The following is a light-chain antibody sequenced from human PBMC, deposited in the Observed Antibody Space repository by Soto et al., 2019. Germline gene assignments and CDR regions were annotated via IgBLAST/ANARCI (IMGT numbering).Light chain of an antibody. CDR2: GAS. Sequence: EIVLTQSPGTLSLSPRGRATLSCRASQSVSSSSLAWYQQKPGQTPRLLIYGASSRATGIPDRFSGSGSGTDFTLTISRLEPEDFAVYYCQQYGSSPYTFGQGTKLEIK. CDR1: QSVSSSS. V-gene: IGKV3-20*01. J-gene: IGKJ2*01. CDR3: QQYGSSPYT.